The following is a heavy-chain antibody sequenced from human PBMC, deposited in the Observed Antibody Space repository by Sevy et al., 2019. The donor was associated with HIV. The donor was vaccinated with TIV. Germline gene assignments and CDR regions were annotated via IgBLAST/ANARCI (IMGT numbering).Heavy chain of an antibody. V-gene: IGHV3-23*01. Sequence: GGSLRLSCAASGFNFINYGMSWVRQAPGKGLEWVSVISDSGDTTNYADSVKGRFVISRDNSKNTMYLQLNSLRAEDTAVYYCAKDIRVALVVPSPGYGMDVWGHGTSVTVSS. J-gene: IGHJ6*02. D-gene: IGHD2-15*01. CDR1: GFNFINYG. CDR2: ISDSGDTT. CDR3: AKDIRVALVVPSPGYGMDV.